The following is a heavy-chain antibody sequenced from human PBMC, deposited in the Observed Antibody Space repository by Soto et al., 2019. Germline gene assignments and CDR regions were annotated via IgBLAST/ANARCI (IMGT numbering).Heavy chain of an antibody. CDR3: ASRNAQITIFGVVVYGMDV. Sequence: SVKVSCKASGGTFSSYAISWVRQAPGQGLEWMGGIIPIFGTANYAQKFQGRVTITADESTSTAYMELSSLRSEDTAVYYCASRNAQITIFGVVVYGMDVWGQGTTVTVSS. CDR1: GGTFSSYA. J-gene: IGHJ6*02. D-gene: IGHD3-3*01. CDR2: IIPIFGTA. V-gene: IGHV1-69*13.